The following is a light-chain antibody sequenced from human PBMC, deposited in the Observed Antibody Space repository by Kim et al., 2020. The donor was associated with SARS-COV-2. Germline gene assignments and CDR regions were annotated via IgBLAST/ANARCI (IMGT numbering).Light chain of an antibody. CDR2: GAF. V-gene: IGKV1-39*01. CDR1: QSITSK. Sequence: DIEMTQSPSSLSASVGDRVTITCRASQSITSKLNWYQQKPGKAPKVLIYGAFSLQSGVPSGFSGSGSGTDFTLTISSLQAEDFATYYCQQSYSIPHTFGQGTKLEI. CDR3: QQSYSIPHT. J-gene: IGKJ2*01.